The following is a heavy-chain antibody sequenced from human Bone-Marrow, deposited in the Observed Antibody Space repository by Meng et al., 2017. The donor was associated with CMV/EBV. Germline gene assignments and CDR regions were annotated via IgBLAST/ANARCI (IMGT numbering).Heavy chain of an antibody. Sequence: YGGTFSSYAISWVRQAPGQGLEWMGGIIPIFGTANYAQKFQGRVTITTDESTSTAYMELSSLRSEDTAVYYCARAVGVVPAAAFDYWGQGTLVTVSS. V-gene: IGHV1-69*05. CDR3: ARAVGVVPAAAFDY. D-gene: IGHD2-2*01. CDR1: GGTFSSYA. CDR2: IIPIFGTA. J-gene: IGHJ4*02.